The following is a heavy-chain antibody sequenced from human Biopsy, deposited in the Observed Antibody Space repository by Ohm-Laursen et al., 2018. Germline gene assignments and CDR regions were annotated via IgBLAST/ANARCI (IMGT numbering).Heavy chain of an antibody. V-gene: IGHV4-59*11. D-gene: IGHD6-19*01. J-gene: IGHJ6*02. CDR3: ARDQDSSYLAYGMDV. CDR2: IYNRGST. CDR1: GGSISSHY. Sequence: SETLSLTCTVSGGSISSHYWSWIRQPPGKGLEWIGYIYNRGSTKYNSSLKSRVTISVDTSKNQFSLTVRSVTAADTAMYYCARDQDSSYLAYGMDVWGQGTTVTVSS.